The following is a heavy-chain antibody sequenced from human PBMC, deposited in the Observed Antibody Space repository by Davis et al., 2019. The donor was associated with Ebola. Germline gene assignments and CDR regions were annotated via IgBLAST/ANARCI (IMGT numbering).Heavy chain of an antibody. J-gene: IGHJ4*02. CDR3: VKGSITMTVVVYFDL. CDR1: GVTVSSNY. V-gene: IGHV3-53*01. Sequence: GGSLRLSCAASGVTVSSNYMSWVRQAPGKGLEWVSVIYSGGSTYYADSVKGRFTISRHNSKNTLYLQMSSLRIEDTAVYYCVKGSITMTVVVYFDLWGQGTLVTVSS. CDR2: IYSGGST. D-gene: IGHD3-22*01.